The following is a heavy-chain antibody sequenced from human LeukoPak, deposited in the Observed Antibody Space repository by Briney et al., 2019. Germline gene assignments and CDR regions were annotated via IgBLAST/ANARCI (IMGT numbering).Heavy chain of an antibody. J-gene: IGHJ5*02. D-gene: IGHD3-3*01. CDR1: GYTFTGYY. Sequence: ASVKVSCKASGYTFTGYYMYWVRQAPGQGLEWMGWINPNNGGTNYAQKFQGRVTMTRDTSISTAYMELSRLTSDDTAVYYCARNFGDFWSGNDYNWFDPWGQGTLVTVSS. V-gene: IGHV1-2*02. CDR2: INPNNGGT. CDR3: ARNFGDFWSGNDYNWFDP.